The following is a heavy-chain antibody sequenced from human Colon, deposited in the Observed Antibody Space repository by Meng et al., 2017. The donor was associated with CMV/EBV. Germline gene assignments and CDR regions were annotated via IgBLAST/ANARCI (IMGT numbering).Heavy chain of an antibody. CDR1: GYTFTNFG. D-gene: IGHD1-1*01. CDR2: ISPYNGDT. J-gene: IGHJ4*02. V-gene: IGHV1-18*01. Sequence: QGQPVQSGAEVKKPGASVKVSCKTSGYTFTNFGISWVRQAPGQGLEWMAYISPYNGDTNYAQRFQGRVALTTDTSTSTVYMELGSLTSDDTAMYYCARGRPNWSGVLDYWGQGTLVTVSS. CDR3: ARGRPNWSGVLDY.